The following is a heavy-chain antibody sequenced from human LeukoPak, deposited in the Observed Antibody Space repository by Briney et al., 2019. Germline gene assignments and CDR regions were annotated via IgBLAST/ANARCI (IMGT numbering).Heavy chain of an antibody. V-gene: IGHV3-21*01. D-gene: IGHD3-9*01. J-gene: IGHJ4*02. CDR3: ARVTYYDILTGLDY. Sequence: GGSLRLSCAASGFTFSSYNMNWVRQAPGKGLEWVASISSSSSYVYYADSVKGRFTISRDNAKNSLYLQMNSLRAEDTAVYYCARVTYYDILTGLDYWGQGTLVTVSS. CDR2: ISSSSSYV. CDR1: GFTFSSYN.